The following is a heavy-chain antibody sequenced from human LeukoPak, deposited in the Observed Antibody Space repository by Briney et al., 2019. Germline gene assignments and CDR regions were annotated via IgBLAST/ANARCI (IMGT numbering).Heavy chain of an antibody. Sequence: SETLSLTCAVSGGSISSSNWWSWVRQPPGKGLEWIGEIYHSGSTNYNPSLKSRVTISVDKSKNQFSLKLSSVIAADTAVYYCARGAPIVWLRPNRRYNWFDPWGQGTLVTVSS. D-gene: IGHD5-12*01. CDR3: ARGAPIVWLRPNRRYNWFDP. CDR1: GGSISSSNW. V-gene: IGHV4-4*02. J-gene: IGHJ5*02. CDR2: IYHSGST.